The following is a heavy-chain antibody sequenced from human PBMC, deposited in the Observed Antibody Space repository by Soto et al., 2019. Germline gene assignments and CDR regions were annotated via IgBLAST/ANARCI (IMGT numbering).Heavy chain of an antibody. CDR1: GFTFSSYA. D-gene: IGHD6-13*01. CDR2: ISYDGSNK. Sequence: GGSLRLSCAASGFTFSSYAMHWVRQAPGKGLELVAVISYDGSNKYYADSVKGRFTISRDNSKNTLYLQMNSLRAEDTAVYYCARSVAAAGKYYYYYGMDVWGQGTTVTVSS. J-gene: IGHJ6*02. CDR3: ARSVAAAGKYYYYYGMDV. V-gene: IGHV3-30-3*01.